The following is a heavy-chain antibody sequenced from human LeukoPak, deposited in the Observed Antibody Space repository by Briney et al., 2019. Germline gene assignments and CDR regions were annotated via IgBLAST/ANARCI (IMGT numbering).Heavy chain of an antibody. J-gene: IGHJ5*02. CDR2: INPNSGGT. CDR1: GYTFTGYY. Sequence: ASVKVSCKASGYTFTGYYMHWVRQAPGQGLEWVGWINPNSGGTNYAQKFQGRVTMTRDTSISTAYMVLSRLRSDDTAVYYCARGAGSTMVRGVIFGWFDPWGQGTLVTVSS. CDR3: ARGAGSTMVRGVIFGWFDP. D-gene: IGHD3-10*01. V-gene: IGHV1-2*02.